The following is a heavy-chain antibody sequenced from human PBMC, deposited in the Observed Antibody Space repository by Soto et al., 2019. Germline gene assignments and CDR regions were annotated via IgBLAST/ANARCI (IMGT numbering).Heavy chain of an antibody. Sequence: GGSLRLSCAASGFTFSSYAMSWVRQAPGKGLEWVSAISGSGGSTYYADSVKGRFTISRDNSKNTLYLQMNSLRAEDTAVYYCAKLDLLEDFDPSQVYYYYYGMDVWGQGTTVTVSS. CDR2: ISGSGGST. CDR1: GFTFSSYA. CDR3: AKLDLLEDFDPSQVYYYYYGMDV. D-gene: IGHD3-3*01. V-gene: IGHV3-23*01. J-gene: IGHJ6*02.